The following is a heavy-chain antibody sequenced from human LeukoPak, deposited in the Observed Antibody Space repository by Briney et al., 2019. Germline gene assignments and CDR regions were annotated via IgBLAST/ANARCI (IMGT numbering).Heavy chain of an antibody. CDR2: ISYDGSNK. CDR1: GFTFSSYA. Sequence: GGSLRLSCAASGFTFSSYAMHWVRQAPGKGLEWVAVISYDGSNKYYADSVKGRFTISRDNSKNMLYLQMNSLRAEDTAVYYCARSGGGSYLFDYWGQGTLVTVSS. V-gene: IGHV3-30-3*01. D-gene: IGHD1-26*01. CDR3: ARSGGGSYLFDY. J-gene: IGHJ4*02.